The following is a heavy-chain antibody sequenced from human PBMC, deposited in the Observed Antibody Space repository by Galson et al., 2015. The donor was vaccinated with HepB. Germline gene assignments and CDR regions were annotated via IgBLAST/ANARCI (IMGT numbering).Heavy chain of an antibody. CDR2: IYTSGST. J-gene: IGHJ6*03. D-gene: IGHD2-2*01. CDR1: GGSISSGSYY. V-gene: IGHV4-61*02. Sequence: TLSLTCTVSGGSISSGSYYWSWIRQPAGKGLEWIGRIYTSGSTNYNPSLKSRVTMSVDTSKNQFSLKLSSVTAADTAVYYCARVVPAAHPYYYYYMDVWGKGTTVTVSS. CDR3: ARVVPAAHPYYYYYMDV.